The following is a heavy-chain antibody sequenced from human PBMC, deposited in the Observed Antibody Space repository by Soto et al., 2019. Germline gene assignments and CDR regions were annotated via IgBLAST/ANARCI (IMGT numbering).Heavy chain of an antibody. CDR1: GLSFSDFD. CDR3: AEDTSGYYHYLS. D-gene: IGHD3-22*01. J-gene: IGHJ4*02. CDR2: ISGDSMNI. V-gene: IGHV3-48*02. Sequence: GGSLRLSCAASGLSFSDFDMLWVRQTPGKGLEWISHISGDSMNIHYADSVKGRFIISRDNARSSLYLQMNSLRDDDTAVYYCAEDTSGYYHYLSWGQGTLVTVSS.